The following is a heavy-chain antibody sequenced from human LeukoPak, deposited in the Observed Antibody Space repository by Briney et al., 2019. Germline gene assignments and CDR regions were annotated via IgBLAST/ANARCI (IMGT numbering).Heavy chain of an antibody. Sequence: GASVKVSCKASGFTFTSSAMQWVRQARGQRLEWIGWIVVGSGNTNYAQKFQERVTITRDMSTSTAYMELSSLRSEDTAVYYCARALGYYYDSSGYTNWFDPWGQGTLVTVSS. CDR3: ARALGYYYDSSGYTNWFDP. CDR1: GFTFTSSA. D-gene: IGHD3-22*01. J-gene: IGHJ5*02. CDR2: IVVGSGNT. V-gene: IGHV1-58*02.